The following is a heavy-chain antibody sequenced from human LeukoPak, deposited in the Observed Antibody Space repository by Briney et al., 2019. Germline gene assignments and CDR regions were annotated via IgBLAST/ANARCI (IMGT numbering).Heavy chain of an antibody. Sequence: SETLSLTCTVSGGSISSSSYYWGWIRQPPGKGLEWIGEINHSGSTNYNPSLKSRVTISVDTSKNQFSLKLSSVTAADTAVYYCARTPNYYYYGMDVWGQGTTVTVSS. V-gene: IGHV4-39*07. J-gene: IGHJ6*02. CDR2: INHSGST. CDR1: GGSISSSSYY. CDR3: ARTPNYYYYGMDV.